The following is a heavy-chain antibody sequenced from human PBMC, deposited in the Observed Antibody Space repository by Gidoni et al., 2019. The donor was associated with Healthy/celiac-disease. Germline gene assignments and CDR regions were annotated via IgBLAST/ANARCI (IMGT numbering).Heavy chain of an antibody. CDR2: IYYSGST. CDR3: ARGTILTGYYFFDY. J-gene: IGHJ4*02. V-gene: IGHV4-30-4*01. CDR1: GGSIRSGDYY. D-gene: IGHD3-9*01. Sequence: QVQLQESGPGLVKPSQTLSLTCTVSGGSIRSGDYYWSWIRQPPGKGLEWIGYIYYSGSTYYNPSLKSRVTISVDTSKNQFSLKLSSVTAADTAVYYCARGTILTGYYFFDYWGQGTLVTVSS.